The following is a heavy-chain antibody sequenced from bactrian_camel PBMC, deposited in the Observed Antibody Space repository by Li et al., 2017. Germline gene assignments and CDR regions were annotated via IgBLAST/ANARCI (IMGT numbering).Heavy chain of an antibody. CDR3: AAETLSQDCYYSDSIAAYEYNY. D-gene: IGHD4*01. CDR1: EDLYRGYC. V-gene: IGHV3S53*01. J-gene: IGHJ4*01. Sequence: QVQLVESGGGSVQAGGSLTLSCVAHEDLYRGYCMGWFRQVKGKEYEGIVVIGSDGRTSYAESVKGRFTISKDNVKNTLYLNMNNAKPEDTAEYYCAAETLSQDCYYSDSIAAYEYNYWGQGTQVTVS. CDR2: IGSDGRT.